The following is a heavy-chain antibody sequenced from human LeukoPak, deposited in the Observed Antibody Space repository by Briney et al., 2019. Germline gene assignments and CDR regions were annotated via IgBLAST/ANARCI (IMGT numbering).Heavy chain of an antibody. J-gene: IGHJ3*02. V-gene: IGHV3-30*02. D-gene: IGHD3-16*01. Sequence: GGSLRLSCAASGFTFSSYGMHWVRQAPGKGLEWVAFIRYDGSNKYYADSVKGRFTISRDNSKNTLYLQMNSLRAEDTAVYYCAKFDAARGHAFDIWGQGTMVTVSS. CDR1: GFTFSSYG. CDR3: AKFDAARGHAFDI. CDR2: IRYDGSNK.